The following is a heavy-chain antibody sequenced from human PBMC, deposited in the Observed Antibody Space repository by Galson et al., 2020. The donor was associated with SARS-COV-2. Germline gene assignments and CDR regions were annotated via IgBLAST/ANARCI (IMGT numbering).Heavy chain of an antibody. CDR1: GGSISSSSYY. CDR2: IYYSGST. J-gene: IGHJ6*02. V-gene: IGHV4-39*01. CDR3: ARVDDILTGYYYYGMDV. Sequence: SETLSLPCTVSGGSISSSSYYWGWIRQPPGKGLEWIGSIYYSGSTYYNPSLKSRVTISVDTSKNQFSLKLSSVTAADTAVYYCARVDDILTGYYYYGMDVWGQGTTVTVS. D-gene: IGHD3-9*01.